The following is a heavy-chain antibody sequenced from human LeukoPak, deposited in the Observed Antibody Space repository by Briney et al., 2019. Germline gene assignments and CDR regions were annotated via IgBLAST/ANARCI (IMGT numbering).Heavy chain of an antibody. J-gene: IGHJ4*02. CDR3: ARGGRRDIVAV. D-gene: IGHD5-12*01. Sequence: PSETLSLTCPVSGGSISSYYCNWIRQPPGKGLEWIGNIFYSGSANYNPSLKSRVTISVDTSKNQFSLKLSSVTAADTAVYYCARGGRRDIVAVWGQGTLVTVSS. V-gene: IGHV4-59*01. CDR2: IFYSGSA. CDR1: GGSISSYY.